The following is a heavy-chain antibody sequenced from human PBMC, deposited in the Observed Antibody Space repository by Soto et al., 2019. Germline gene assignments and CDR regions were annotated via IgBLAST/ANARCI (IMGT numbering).Heavy chain of an antibody. D-gene: IGHD3-10*01. V-gene: IGHV4-4*02. CDR2: IFHDGTA. Sequence: PSETLSLTCAVSGVSLTSGNWWTWVRQSPQRGLEYIGEIFHDGTANYYPSFERRVAMSVDTSRNQFSLKLTSVTAADTAVYFCARLVYDTPLNYMYFDFWGPGTLVTVSS. CDR3: ARLVYDTPLNYMYFDF. CDR1: GVSLTSGNW. J-gene: IGHJ4*02.